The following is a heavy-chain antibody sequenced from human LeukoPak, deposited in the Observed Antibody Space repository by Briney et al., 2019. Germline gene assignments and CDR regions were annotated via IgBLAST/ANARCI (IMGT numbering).Heavy chain of an antibody. J-gene: IGHJ4*02. V-gene: IGHV3-23*01. D-gene: IGHD3-10*01. CDR1: GFSFSNFD. CDR3: LPSDG. CDR2: ISRSGDIT. Sequence: PGGSLRLSCAASGFSFSNFDMTWVRRAPGKGLEWVASISRSGDITNYADSGKGRFTISRDNSKNTLYLQMNSLRAEDTAVYYCLPSDGGGQGTLVTVSS.